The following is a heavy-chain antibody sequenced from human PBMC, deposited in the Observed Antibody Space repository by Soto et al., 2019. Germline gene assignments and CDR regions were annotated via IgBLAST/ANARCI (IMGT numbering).Heavy chain of an antibody. D-gene: IGHD3-22*01. CDR3: ARDRPYYHASSGYYYFDY. CDR2: ISAYNSNT. J-gene: IGHJ4*02. CDR1: AYTFTSYG. Sequence: GASVKVSCKDSAYTFTSYGISWVRQAPGQGLEWMGWISAYNSNTNYAQKLQGRVIMTTDTSTSTAYMELRSLRSDDTAVYYCARDRPYYHASSGYYYFDYWGQGTLVTVSS. V-gene: IGHV1-18*04.